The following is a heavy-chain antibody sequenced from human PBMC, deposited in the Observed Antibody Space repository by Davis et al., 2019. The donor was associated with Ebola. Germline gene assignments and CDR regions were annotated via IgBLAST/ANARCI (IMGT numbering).Heavy chain of an antibody. CDR1: GFTVSSNY. D-gene: IGHD2-15*01. Sequence: PGGSLRLSCAASGFTVSSNYMSWVRQAPGKGLEWVSGISGSGGSTYYADSVKGRFTISRDNSKNTLYLQMNSLRAEDTAVYYCAKSHSNYCSGGSCYGLYYYGMDVWGQGTTVTVSS. V-gene: IGHV3-23*01. CDR2: ISGSGGST. J-gene: IGHJ6*02. CDR3: AKSHSNYCSGGSCYGLYYYGMDV.